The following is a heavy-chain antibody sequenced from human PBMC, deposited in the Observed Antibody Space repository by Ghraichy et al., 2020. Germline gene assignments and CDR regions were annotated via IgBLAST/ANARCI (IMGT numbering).Heavy chain of an antibody. J-gene: IGHJ4*02. CDR3: ARPRGWSYFDY. V-gene: IGHV3-7*01. D-gene: IGHD2-15*01. CDR2: IKEDGSEK. CDR1: GFTFSSYW. Sequence: GGSLRLSCAASGFTFSSYWMSWVRQAPGKGLEWVANIKEDGSEKKYVDSVKGRFTISRDNAKNLLYLQMNSLRVEETAMYYCARPRGWSYFDYWGQGSLVTVSS.